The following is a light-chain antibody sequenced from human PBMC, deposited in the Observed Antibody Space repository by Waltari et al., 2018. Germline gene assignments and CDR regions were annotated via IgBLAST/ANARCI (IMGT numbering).Light chain of an antibody. J-gene: IGKJ2*01. CDR1: QSVSSN. CDR3: QQYNDWPPMYT. CDR2: DAS. Sequence: EIVMTQSPVTLSVSPGERVTLSCRASQSVSSNLAWYQQKPGQAPRLLIYDASTRATDIPARFSGSGSGTEFTLTISSLQSEDFAVYYCQQYNDWPPMYTFGQGTKLEI. V-gene: IGKV3-15*01.